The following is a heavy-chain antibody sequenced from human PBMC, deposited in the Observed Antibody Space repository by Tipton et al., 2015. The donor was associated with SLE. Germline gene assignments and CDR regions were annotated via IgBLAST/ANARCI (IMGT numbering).Heavy chain of an antibody. V-gene: IGHV3-49*04. CDR3: TRDSAWNEKTDY. CDR2: IRAVGYGGTA. CDR1: GFTFADYA. D-gene: IGHD1-1*01. Sequence: SLRLSCTTSGFTFADYAMSWVRQAPGKGLEWVGVIRAVGYGGTAQYAASVKGRFTISRDESKSIVYLQMNSLQTEDTAIYYCTRDSAWNEKTDYWCQGTLVTVSS. J-gene: IGHJ4*02.